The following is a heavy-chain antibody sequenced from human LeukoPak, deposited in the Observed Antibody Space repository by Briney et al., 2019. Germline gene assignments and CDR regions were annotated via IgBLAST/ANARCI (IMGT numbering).Heavy chain of an antibody. D-gene: IGHD4-11*01. CDR3: ARDGSTVTTESGYYYMDV. CDR2: IIPIFGTA. Sequence: SVKVSCKAPGGTFSSYAISWVRQAPGQGLEWMGGIIPIFGTANYAQKFQGRVTITTDESTSTAYMELRSLRSEDTAVYYCARDGSTVTTESGYYYMDVWGKGTTVTVSS. V-gene: IGHV1-69*05. J-gene: IGHJ6*03. CDR1: GGTFSSYA.